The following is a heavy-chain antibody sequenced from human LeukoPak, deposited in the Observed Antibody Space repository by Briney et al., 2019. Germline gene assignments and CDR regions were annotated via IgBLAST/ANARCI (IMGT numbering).Heavy chain of an antibody. D-gene: IGHD6-25*01. CDR2: ISSSGHSI. V-gene: IGHV3-11*01. CDR3: ARGSATSLRQFDY. Sequence: PGGSLRLSCVASGFTFRDYYMSWIRQAPGKRLEWISYISSSGHSIYYADSVKGRFTISRDSAKNSVYLQMSSLTAEDTAVYYCARGSATSLRQFDYWGQGTQVTVSS. J-gene: IGHJ4*02. CDR1: GFTFRDYY.